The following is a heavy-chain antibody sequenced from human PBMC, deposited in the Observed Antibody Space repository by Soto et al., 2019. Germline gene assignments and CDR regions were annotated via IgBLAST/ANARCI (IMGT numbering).Heavy chain of an antibody. J-gene: IGHJ3*02. CDR1: GYTFTSYY. D-gene: IGHD2-2*01. V-gene: IGHV1-46*01. Sequence: ASVKVSCKASGYTFTSYYMHWVRHTPGQGLEWMGIINPSGGSTSYAQKFQGRVTMTRDTSTSTVYMELSSLRSEDTAVYFWARTPARPINDAFEIWGEGTMVTVSS. CDR3: ARTPARPINDAFEI. CDR2: INPSGGST.